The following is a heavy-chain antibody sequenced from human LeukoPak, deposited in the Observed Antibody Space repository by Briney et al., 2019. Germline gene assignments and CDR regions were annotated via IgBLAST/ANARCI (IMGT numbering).Heavy chain of an antibody. CDR1: GFTFSTYW. CDR3: ARTKNSGRYYYFDY. CDR2: IKHYGSEQ. Sequence: GGSLRLSCADSGFTFSTYWMSWLRQVPGKGLEWVANIKHYGSEQYYADSVKGRFSISRDNAKNSLFLQMNNLRAEDTAVYYCARTKNSGRYYYFDYWGPGTLVTVSS. V-gene: IGHV3-7*01. D-gene: IGHD3-22*01. J-gene: IGHJ4*02.